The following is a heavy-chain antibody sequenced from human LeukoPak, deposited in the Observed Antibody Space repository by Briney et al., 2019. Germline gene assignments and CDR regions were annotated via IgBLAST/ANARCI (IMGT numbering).Heavy chain of an antibody. Sequence: GASVKVSCKASGYTFTGYYMHWVRQAPGQGLERMGWINPNSGGTNYAQKFQGRVTMTRDTSISTAYMELSRLRSDDTAVYYCARGAYQLPFNNWFDPWGQGTLVTVSS. J-gene: IGHJ5*02. V-gene: IGHV1-2*02. CDR3: ARGAYQLPFNNWFDP. D-gene: IGHD2-2*01. CDR1: GYTFTGYY. CDR2: INPNSGGT.